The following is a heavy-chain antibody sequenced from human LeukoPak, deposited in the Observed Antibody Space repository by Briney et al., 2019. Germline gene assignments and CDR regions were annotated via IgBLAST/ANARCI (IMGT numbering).Heavy chain of an antibody. CDR2: IRPDGSEE. D-gene: IGHD2-21*02. CDR3: ARHLGGGDCS. Sequence: GRSLRLSCAASGVSTSNHWMSSGRQAPGKGLEWVANIRPDGSEEYYVASVRGRFTISRDGARNSLYLQMNGLRVEDTAVYYCARHLGGGDCSWGRGTLVTVSS. J-gene: IGHJ5*02. V-gene: IGHV3-7*01. CDR1: GVSTSNHW.